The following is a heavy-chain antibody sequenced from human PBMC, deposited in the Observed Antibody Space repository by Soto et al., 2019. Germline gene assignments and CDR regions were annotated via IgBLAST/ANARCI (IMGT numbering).Heavy chain of an antibody. CDR3: ARERKRLDYYYGMDV. CDR2: VYYSGST. D-gene: IGHD6-25*01. J-gene: IGHJ6*02. Sequence: PSETLSLTCTVSGGSISSSSYYWGWIRQPPGKGLEWIGSVYYSGSTYYNPSLKSRVTISVDTSKNQFSLKLSSVTAADTAVYYCARERKRLDYYYGMDVWGQGTTVTVSS. CDR1: GGSISSSSYY. V-gene: IGHV4-39*02.